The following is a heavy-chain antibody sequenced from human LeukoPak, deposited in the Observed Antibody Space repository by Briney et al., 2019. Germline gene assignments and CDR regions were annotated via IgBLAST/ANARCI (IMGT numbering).Heavy chain of an antibody. Sequence: SETLSLTCTVSGGSISSYYWSWIRQPPGKGLEWIGYIYYSGSTNYNPSLKSRVTISVDTSKNQFSLKLSSVTAADTAVYYCASTGGFGELLLWFDPRGQGTLVTVSS. CDR1: GGSISSYY. V-gene: IGHV4-59*01. D-gene: IGHD3-10*01. CDR3: ASTGGFGELLLWFDP. J-gene: IGHJ5*02. CDR2: IYYSGST.